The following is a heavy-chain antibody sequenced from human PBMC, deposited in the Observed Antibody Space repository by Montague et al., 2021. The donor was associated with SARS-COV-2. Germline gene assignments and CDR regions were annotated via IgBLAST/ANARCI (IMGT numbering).Heavy chain of an antibody. J-gene: IGHJ4*02. Sequence: CAISGDSVSSNSATWNWIGQSPSRGLEWLGRTYYRSMWKSDYARSVKSRIAINPDTSKNQFSLQLSSVTPEDTALYYCVGGIEAAGSYDYWGQGTLVTVSS. CDR3: VGGIEAAGSYDY. V-gene: IGHV6-1*01. CDR1: GDSVSSNSAT. CDR2: TYYRSMWKS. D-gene: IGHD6-13*01.